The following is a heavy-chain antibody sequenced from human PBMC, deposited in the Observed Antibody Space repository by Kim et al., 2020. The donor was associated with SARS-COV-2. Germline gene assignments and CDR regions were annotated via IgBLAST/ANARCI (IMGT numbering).Heavy chain of an antibody. V-gene: IGHV4-4*02. J-gene: IGHJ4*02. CDR2: IYHSGST. CDR3: ARGSEGAWFGTFDY. D-gene: IGHD3-10*01. Sequence: SETLSLTCAVSGGSISSSNWWRWVRQPPGKGLEWIGEIYHSGSTNYNPSLKSRVTISVDKSKNQFSLKLSSVTAADTAVYYCARGSEGAWFGTFDYWGQGTLVTVSS. CDR1: GGSISSSNW.